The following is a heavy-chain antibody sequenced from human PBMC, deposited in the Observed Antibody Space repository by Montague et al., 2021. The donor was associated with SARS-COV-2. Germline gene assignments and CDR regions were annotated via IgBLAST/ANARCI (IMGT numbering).Heavy chain of an antibody. V-gene: IGHV3-74*01. CDR1: GFTFNTYY. J-gene: IGHJ4*02. CDR2: INSDGSST. Sequence: SLRLSCAASGFTFNTYYIHWVRQAPGKGLVWVSRINSDGSSTTYADSVKGRFTITRDNAKNTVYLQMNSLRAEDTAVYYCARDREPRLLQYYFDYWGQGTLVTVSS. CDR3: ARDREPRLLQYYFDY. D-gene: IGHD6-25*01.